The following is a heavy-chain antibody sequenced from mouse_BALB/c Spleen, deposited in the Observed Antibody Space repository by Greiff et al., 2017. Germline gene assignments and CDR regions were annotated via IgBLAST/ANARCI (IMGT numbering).Heavy chain of an antibody. CDR2: ISYSGST. J-gene: IGHJ2*01. D-gene: IGHD2-1*01. CDR3: ARRSTMVTTFFDY. V-gene: IGHV3-2*02. Sequence: EVQRVESGPGLVKPSQSLSLTCTVTGYSITSDYAWNWIRQFPGNKLEWMGYISYSGSTSYNPSLKSRISITRDTSKNQFFLQLNSVTTEDTATYYCARRSTMVTTFFDYWGQGTTLTVSS. CDR1: GYSITSDYA.